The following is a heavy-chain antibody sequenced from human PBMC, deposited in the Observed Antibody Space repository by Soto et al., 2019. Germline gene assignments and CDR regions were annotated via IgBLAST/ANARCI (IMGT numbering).Heavy chain of an antibody. Sequence: GGSLRLSCAASGFTFSGSAMHWVHQASGKGLEWVGRIRSKANSYATAYAASVKGRFTISRDDSKNTAYLQMNSLKTEDTAVYYCTRLLDSSGWYPVPPTWVDYWGQGTLVTVSS. D-gene: IGHD6-19*01. J-gene: IGHJ4*02. CDR2: IRSKANSYAT. CDR1: GFTFSGSA. V-gene: IGHV3-73*01. CDR3: TRLLDSSGWYPVPPTWVDY.